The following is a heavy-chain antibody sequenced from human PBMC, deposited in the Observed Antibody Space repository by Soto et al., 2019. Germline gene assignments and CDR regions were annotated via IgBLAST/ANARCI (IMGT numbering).Heavy chain of an antibody. D-gene: IGHD6-13*01. Sequence: ETLSLTCAVYGGSFSGYYWSWIRQPPGKGLEWIGEINHSGSTNYNPSLKSRVTISVDTSKNQFSLKLSSVTAADTAVYYCEIRCIAAAGNKWFDPWGQGTLVTVSS. CDR2: INHSGST. CDR3: EIRCIAAAGNKWFDP. CDR1: GGSFSGYY. J-gene: IGHJ5*02. V-gene: IGHV4-34*01.